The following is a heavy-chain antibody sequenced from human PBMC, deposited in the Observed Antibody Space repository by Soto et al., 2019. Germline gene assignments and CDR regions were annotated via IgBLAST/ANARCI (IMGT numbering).Heavy chain of an antibody. CDR2: INGSGGST. J-gene: IGHJ4*02. V-gene: IGHV3-23*01. CDR1: GFTFNNYA. CDR3: AKDLFFGNTYGYFDH. Sequence: GALRLSCAASGFTFNNYAMTWVRQAPGKGLEWVSEINGSGGSTYYADSVKGRFTISRDNSNNTLCLQMNSLRAEDTAVYYCAKDLFFGNTYGYFDHWGQGTLVTVSS. D-gene: IGHD5-18*01.